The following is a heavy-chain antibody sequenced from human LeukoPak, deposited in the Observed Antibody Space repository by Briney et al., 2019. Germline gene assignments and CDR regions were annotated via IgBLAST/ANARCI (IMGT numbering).Heavy chain of an antibody. V-gene: IGHV1-18*01. CDR2: ISAYNGNT. D-gene: IGHD5-24*01. CDR3: ARGPDWDGYRRPYYYYGMDV. CDR1: GYTFTSYG. Sequence: ASVKVSCKASGYTFTSYGISWVRQAPGQGLEWMGWISAYNGNTNYAQKLQGRVTMTTDTSTSTAYMELSSLRSEDTAVYYCARGPDWDGYRRPYYYYGMDVWGQGTTVTVSS. J-gene: IGHJ6*02.